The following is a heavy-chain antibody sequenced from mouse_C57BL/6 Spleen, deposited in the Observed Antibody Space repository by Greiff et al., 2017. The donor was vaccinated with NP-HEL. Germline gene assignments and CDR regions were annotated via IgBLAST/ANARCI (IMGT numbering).Heavy chain of an antibody. CDR2: IDPSDSYT. D-gene: IGHD3-1*01. CDR3: ARQLSGYAMDY. CDR1: GYTFTSYW. Sequence: QVQLKQPGAELVKPGASVKLSCKASGYTFTSYWMQWVKQRPGQGLEWIGEIDPSDSYTNYNQKFKGKATLTVDTSSSTAYMQLSSLTSEDSAVYYCARQLSGYAMDYWGQGTSVTVSS. V-gene: IGHV1-50*01. J-gene: IGHJ4*01.